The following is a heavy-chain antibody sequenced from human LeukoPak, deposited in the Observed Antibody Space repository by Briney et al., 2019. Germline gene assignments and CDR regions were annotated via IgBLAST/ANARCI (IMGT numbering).Heavy chain of an antibody. CDR3: ARAITINFDY. Sequence: SETLSLTCTVSGGSISSGSYYWSWIRQPAGKGLEWIGRIYTSGSTNYNPSLKSRVTISVDTSKNQFSLKLSSVAAADTAVYYCARAITINFDYWGQGTLVTVSS. V-gene: IGHV4-61*02. CDR1: GGSISSGSYY. D-gene: IGHD3-3*01. J-gene: IGHJ4*02. CDR2: IYTSGST.